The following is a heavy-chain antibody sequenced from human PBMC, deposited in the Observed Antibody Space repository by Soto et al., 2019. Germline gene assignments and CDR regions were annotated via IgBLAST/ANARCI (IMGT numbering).Heavy chain of an antibody. J-gene: IGHJ3*02. Sequence: EGSLRLSCAASGFTFSSYGMPCVRQAPGKVLEVLAVISYDGINNYYADSVKGRFTISGDNSKNTLYLQMNSLRAEDTAVYYCAKGLRQGAYDIWCQGTMDTVSS. CDR3: AKGLRQGAYDI. CDR2: ISYDGINN. CDR1: GFTFSSYG. V-gene: IGHV3-30*18. D-gene: IGHD3-16*01.